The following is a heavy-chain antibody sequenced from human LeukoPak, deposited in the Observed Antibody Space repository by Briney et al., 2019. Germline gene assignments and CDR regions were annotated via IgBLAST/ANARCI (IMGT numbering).Heavy chain of an antibody. V-gene: IGHV4-38-2*02. CDR2: IYHSGST. J-gene: IGHJ5*02. CDR3: ARGGGPSNWFDP. CDR1: GYSISSGYY. Sequence: PSETLSLTCTVSGYSISSGYYWGWIRQPPGKGLEWIGSIYHSGSTYYNPSLKSRVTRSVYTSKSQFSLKLSSVTAADTAVYYCARGGGPSNWFDPWGQGTLVTVSS. D-gene: IGHD4-23*01.